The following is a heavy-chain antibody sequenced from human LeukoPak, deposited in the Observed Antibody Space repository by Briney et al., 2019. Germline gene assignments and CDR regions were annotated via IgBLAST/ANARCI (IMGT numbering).Heavy chain of an antibody. J-gene: IGHJ4*02. CDR2: ISNAGRTI. CDR1: GFTFSSYS. D-gene: IGHD3-10*01. V-gene: IGHV3-48*04. CDR3: ARTTYGSGSFDY. Sequence: GGSLRLSCAASGFTFSSYSMNWVRQAPGKGLEWVSYISNAGRTINYADSVKGRFTISRDNAKNSLYLQMNSLRAEDTAVYYCARTTYGSGSFDYWGQGTLVTVSS.